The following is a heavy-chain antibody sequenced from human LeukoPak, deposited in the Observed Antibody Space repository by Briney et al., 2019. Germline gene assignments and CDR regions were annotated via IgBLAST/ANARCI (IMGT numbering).Heavy chain of an antibody. CDR3: ARDRITDFWSGYYTNYFDY. V-gene: IGHV3-7*01. CDR1: GFTFTTNW. CDR2: INQDGSEK. D-gene: IGHD3-3*01. Sequence: GGSLRLSCAASGFTFTTNWMTWVRQAPGKGLEWVATINQDGSEKYYVDSVKGRFTISRDNGKNSLFLQMNSLRAEDTAVYYCARDRITDFWSGYYTNYFDYWGQGTLVTVSS. J-gene: IGHJ4*02.